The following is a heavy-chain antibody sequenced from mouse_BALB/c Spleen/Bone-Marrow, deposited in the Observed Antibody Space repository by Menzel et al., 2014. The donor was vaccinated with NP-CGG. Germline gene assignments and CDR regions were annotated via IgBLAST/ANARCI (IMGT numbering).Heavy chain of an antibody. CDR2: IYPGDGST. Sequence: QVQLQQSGPELVEPGASVKMSCKASGYTFTSYYIHWVKQRPGQGLEWIGWIYPGDGSTKYNEKFKGKTTLTADKSSSTAYMLLSSLTSEDSAIYFCARTDSSGSWFAYWGQGTLVTVPA. V-gene: IGHV1S56*01. CDR3: ARTDSSGSWFAY. J-gene: IGHJ3*01. D-gene: IGHD3-2*01. CDR1: GYTFTSYY.